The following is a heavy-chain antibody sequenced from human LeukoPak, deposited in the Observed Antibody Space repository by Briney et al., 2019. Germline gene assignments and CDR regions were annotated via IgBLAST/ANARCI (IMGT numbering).Heavy chain of an antibody. J-gene: IGHJ4*02. CDR3: ASPSPAAYSYGYFDY. CDR2: IIAIFGTA. Sequence: SVKVSCKASGGTFISYAISWVRQAPGQGLEWMGGIIAIFGTANYAQKFQGRGTITTDESTSTDYMEVSSLRSEDTAVYYCASPSPAAYSYGYFDYWGQGTLVTVSS. D-gene: IGHD5-18*01. V-gene: IGHV1-69*05. CDR1: GGTFISYA.